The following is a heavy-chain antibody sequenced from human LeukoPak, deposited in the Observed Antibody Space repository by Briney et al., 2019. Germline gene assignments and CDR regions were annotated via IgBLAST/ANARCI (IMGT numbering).Heavy chain of an antibody. Sequence: SVKVSCKASGGTFSSYAISWVRQAPGQGLEWMGRIIPILGIANYAQKFQGRVTITADKSTSTAYMELSSLRSKDTAVYYCAREVVGATQAYYFDYWGQGTLVTVSS. V-gene: IGHV1-69*04. CDR1: GGTFSSYA. D-gene: IGHD1-26*01. CDR2: IIPILGIA. CDR3: AREVVGATQAYYFDY. J-gene: IGHJ4*02.